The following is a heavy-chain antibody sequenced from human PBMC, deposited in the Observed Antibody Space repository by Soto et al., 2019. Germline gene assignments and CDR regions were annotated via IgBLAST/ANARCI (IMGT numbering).Heavy chain of an antibody. CDR1: GFTFSSYA. Sequence: TGGSLRLSCATSGFTFSSYAMSWVRPAPGKGLEWVSAISGCGGSTYYADSVKGRFTISRDNSKNTLYLQMNSLRAEDTAVYYCAKGGVPNFDYWGQGTLVTVSS. V-gene: IGHV3-23*01. J-gene: IGHJ4*02. D-gene: IGHD1-1*01. CDR2: ISGCGGST. CDR3: AKGGVPNFDY.